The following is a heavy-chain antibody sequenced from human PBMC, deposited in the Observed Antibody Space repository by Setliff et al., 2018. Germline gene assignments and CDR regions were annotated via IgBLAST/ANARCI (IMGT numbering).Heavy chain of an antibody. J-gene: IGHJ3*01. V-gene: IGHV4-39*02. CDR2: VHSSGTT. CDR1: GGSIKSNAYY. CDR3: ARPPKWFGEVIIGALDV. Sequence: SETLSLTCAVSGGSIKSNAYYWGWIRQSPVRGLEWIGSVHSSGTTHYNPSLKSRVTISVDSAKNHFSLNLRSVTAADTAIYYCARPPKWFGEVIIGALDVWGQGTVVTVSS. D-gene: IGHD3-10*01.